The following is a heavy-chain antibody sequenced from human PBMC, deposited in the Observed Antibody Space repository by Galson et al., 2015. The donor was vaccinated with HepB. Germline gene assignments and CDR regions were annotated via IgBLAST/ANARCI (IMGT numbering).Heavy chain of an antibody. V-gene: IGHV3-9*01. D-gene: IGHD4-17*01. J-gene: IGHJ6*03. CDR1: GFTFDDYA. Sequence: SLRLSCAASGFTFDDYAMHWVRQAPGKGLEWVSGISWNSGSIGYADSVKGRFTISRDNAKNSLYLQMNSLRAEDTALYYCAKDNGYGDHRWARRAPNYYYYMDIWGKGTTVTVSS. CDR2: ISWNSGSI. CDR3: AKDNGYGDHRWARRAPNYYYYMDI.